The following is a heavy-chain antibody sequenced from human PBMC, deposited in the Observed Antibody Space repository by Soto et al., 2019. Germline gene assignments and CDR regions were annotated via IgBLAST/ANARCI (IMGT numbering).Heavy chain of an antibody. CDR3: TRDASRDSSARGWFDP. J-gene: IGHJ5*02. CDR2: ISSNSAYI. CDR1: GFTFRSFT. Sequence: VGSLRLSCAASGFTFRSFTMNWVRQAPGKGLEWVSTISSNSAYIYYTDALRGRFTISRDNAKNSLHLQMNSLRAEDTAVYYCTRDASRDSSARGWFDPWCPGTLVTVSS. V-gene: IGHV3-21*01. D-gene: IGHD6-13*01.